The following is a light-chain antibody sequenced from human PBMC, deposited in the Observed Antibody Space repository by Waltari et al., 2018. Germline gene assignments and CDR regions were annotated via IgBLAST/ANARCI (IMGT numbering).Light chain of an antibody. J-gene: IGKJ3*01. V-gene: IGKV3-11*01. CDR1: QDVPTY. CDR2: GAS. CDR3: QQRTIWPWT. Sequence: EIVLTQSPATLALSPGERATLSCRASQDVPTYLAWYQQKPGQAPRLLIHGASKRATGIPARFSGSGSGTAFTLTISSLEPEDFAVYYCQQRTIWPWTFGPGTKVNIK.